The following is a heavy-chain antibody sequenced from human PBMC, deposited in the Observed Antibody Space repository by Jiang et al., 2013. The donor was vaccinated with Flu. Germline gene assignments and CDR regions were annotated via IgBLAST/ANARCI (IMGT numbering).Heavy chain of an antibody. CDR3: LGRTHGYCSGGSCLLDY. Sequence: LLKPSETLSLTCTVSGGSISSYYWSWIRQPPGKGLEWIGYIYYSGSTNYNPSLKSRVTISVDTSKNQFSPKLSSVTAADTAVYYCLGRTHGYCSGGSCLLDYWGQGTLVTVSS. D-gene: IGHD2-15*01. V-gene: IGHV4-59*01. J-gene: IGHJ4*02. CDR2: IYYSGST. CDR1: GGSISSYY.